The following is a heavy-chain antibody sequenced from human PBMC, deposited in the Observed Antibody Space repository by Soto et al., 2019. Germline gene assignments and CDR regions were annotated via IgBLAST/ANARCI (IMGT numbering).Heavy chain of an antibody. CDR1: GFTFSSYA. D-gene: IGHD3-3*01. Sequence: EVQLLESGGGLVQPGGSLRLSCAASGFTFSSYAMSWVRQAPGKGLEWVSAISGSGGSTYYADSVKGRFTISRDNSNNTLYLQMNSLRAEDTAVYYCAKGRRFWSGYSPLNDAFDIWGQGTMVTVSS. CDR3: AKGRRFWSGYSPLNDAFDI. J-gene: IGHJ3*02. V-gene: IGHV3-23*01. CDR2: ISGSGGST.